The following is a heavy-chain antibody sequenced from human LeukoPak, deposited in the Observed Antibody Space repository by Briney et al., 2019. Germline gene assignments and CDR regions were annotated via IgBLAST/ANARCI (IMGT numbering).Heavy chain of an antibody. CDR2: IIPIFGTA. CDR1: GGTFSSYA. V-gene: IGHV1-69*13. D-gene: IGHD3-22*01. Sequence: SVKVSCKASGGTFSSYAISWVRQAPGQGLEWMGGIIPIFGTANYAQKFQGRVTITADESTNTAYMELSSLRSEDTAVYYCAREGYYDSSALDYWGQGTLVTVSS. J-gene: IGHJ4*02. CDR3: AREGYYDSSALDY.